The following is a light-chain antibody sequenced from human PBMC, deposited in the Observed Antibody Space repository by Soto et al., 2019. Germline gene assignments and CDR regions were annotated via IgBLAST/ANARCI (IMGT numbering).Light chain of an antibody. CDR1: SSDVGYYNY. CDR3: SSYTSTSSPVL. J-gene: IGLJ2*01. Sequence: QSALTQPRSVSGSPGQSVTISCTGTSSDVGYYNYVSWYQQHPGKAPKLMIFEVSNRPSGVSDRFSGSKSGNTASLTISGLQAEDEADYYCSSYTSTSSPVLFGGGTKLTVL. CDR2: EVS. V-gene: IGLV2-14*01.